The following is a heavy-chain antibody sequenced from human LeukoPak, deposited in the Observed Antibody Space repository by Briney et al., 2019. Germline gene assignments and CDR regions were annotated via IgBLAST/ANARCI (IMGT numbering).Heavy chain of an antibody. D-gene: IGHD6-13*01. CDR1: GYSFTSYW. J-gene: IGHJ4*02. CDR2: IYPGDSDT. CDR3: ARPSSSSWYPIYYFDY. Sequence: GESLKFSCKGSGYSFTSYWIGWVRQMPGKGLEWMGIIYPGDSDTRYSPSFQGQVTISADKSISTAYLQWSSLKASDTAMYYCARPSSSSWYPIYYFDYWGQGTLVTVSS. V-gene: IGHV5-51*01.